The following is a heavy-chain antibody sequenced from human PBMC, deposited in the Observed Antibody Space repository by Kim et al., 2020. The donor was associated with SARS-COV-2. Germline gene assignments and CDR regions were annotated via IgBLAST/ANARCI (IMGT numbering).Heavy chain of an antibody. Sequence: SETLSLTCTVSGGSISSSSYYWGWIRQPPGKGLEWIGSIYYSGSTYYNPSLKSRVTISVDTSKNQFSLKLSSVTAADTAVYYCARLRRWLQLSDYWDQGTLVTVSS. V-gene: IGHV4-39*01. CDR1: GGSISSSSYY. CDR3: ARLRRWLQLSDY. CDR2: IYYSGST. D-gene: IGHD5-12*01. J-gene: IGHJ4*02.